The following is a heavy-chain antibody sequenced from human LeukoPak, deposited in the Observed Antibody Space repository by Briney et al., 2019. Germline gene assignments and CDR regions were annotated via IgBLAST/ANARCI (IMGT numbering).Heavy chain of an antibody. CDR1: GYSFTSYW. V-gene: IGHV5-51*01. J-gene: IGHJ4*02. D-gene: IGHD5-18*01. CDR3: ARGGYSYGPHVYYFDY. Sequence: GESLKISCKGSGYSFTSYWIGWVRQMPGKGLEWMGIIYPGDSDTRYSPAFQGQVTISADKSISTAYLQWSSLKASDTAMYYCARGGYSYGPHVYYFDYWGQGTLVTVPS. CDR2: IYPGDSDT.